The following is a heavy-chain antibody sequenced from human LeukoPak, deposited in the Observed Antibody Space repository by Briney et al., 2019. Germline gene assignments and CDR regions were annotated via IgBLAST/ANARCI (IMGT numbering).Heavy chain of an antibody. CDR2: IYYSGST. CDR1: GGSISGYY. CDR3: ARGDGSYYSPVLYYFDY. D-gene: IGHD1-26*01. Sequence: PSETLSLTCIVSGGSISGYYWSWIRQPPGKGLEWVGYIYYSGSTNYNPSLKSRVTISVDTSKNQFSLKLSSVTAADTAVYYCARGDGSYYSPVLYYFDYWGQGTLVTVSS. V-gene: IGHV4-59*01. J-gene: IGHJ4*02.